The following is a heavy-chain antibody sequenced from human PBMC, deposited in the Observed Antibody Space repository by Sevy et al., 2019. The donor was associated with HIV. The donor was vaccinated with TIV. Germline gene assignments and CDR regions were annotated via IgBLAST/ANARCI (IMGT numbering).Heavy chain of an antibody. CDR1: GGSISSYY. CDR2: IYTSGST. Sequence: SETLSLTCTVSGGSISSYYWSWIRQPAGKGLQWIGRIYTSGSTNYNPSLKSRVTMSVDTSKNQFSLKLSSVTAADTAVYYCAREVVVPAAITPFNWFDPWGQRTLVTVSS. D-gene: IGHD2-2*01. V-gene: IGHV4-4*07. J-gene: IGHJ5*02. CDR3: AREVVVPAAITPFNWFDP.